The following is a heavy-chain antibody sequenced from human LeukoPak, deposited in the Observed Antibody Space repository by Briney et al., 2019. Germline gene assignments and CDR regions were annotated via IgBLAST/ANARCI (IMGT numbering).Heavy chain of an antibody. D-gene: IGHD6-13*01. CDR3: ARDVVAAAGSFDY. CDR1: GESINSFY. Sequence: SETLSLTCTVSGESINSFYWSWIWQPAGKGLEWIGRIYSSGSTNYSLSLKSRVTMSVDTSKNQFSLKLSSVTAADTAVYYCARDVVAAAGSFDYWGQGTQVTVSS. J-gene: IGHJ4*02. CDR2: IYSSGST. V-gene: IGHV4-4*07.